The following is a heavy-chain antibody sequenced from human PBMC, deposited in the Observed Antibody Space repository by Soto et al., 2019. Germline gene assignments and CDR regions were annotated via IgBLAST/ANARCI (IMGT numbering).Heavy chain of an antibody. J-gene: IGHJ3*02. V-gene: IGHV4-34*12. CDR1: GASLGGFH. Sequence: PSESRWLTCVIYGASLGGFHWTWLRQGPGKGLEWIGELIHSGSINYNQYITSRVLFSTETPKTQFYPQILSVNAADTAVYYCARSPLGEDYGRQTWREVGESFEILGRGTLVT. CDR3: ARSPLGEDYGRQTWREVGESFEI. CDR2: LIHSGSI. D-gene: IGHD3-16*01.